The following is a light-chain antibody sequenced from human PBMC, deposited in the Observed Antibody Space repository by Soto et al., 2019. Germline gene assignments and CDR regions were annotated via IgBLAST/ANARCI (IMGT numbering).Light chain of an antibody. CDR1: SSDVGGYNY. J-gene: IGLJ2*01. CDR2: GVS. V-gene: IGLV2-14*01. Sequence: QSALTQPASVSGSPGQSITISCTGTSSDVGGYNYVSWYQHHPGKAPKLILFGVSDRPSGVSLRFSGSKSGNTASLTISGLQAEDAAEYYCCSYTSFSTVVFGGWTKVTVL. CDR3: CSYTSFSTVV.